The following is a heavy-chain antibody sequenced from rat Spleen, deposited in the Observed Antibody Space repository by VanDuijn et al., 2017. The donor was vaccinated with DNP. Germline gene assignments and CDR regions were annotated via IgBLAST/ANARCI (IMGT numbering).Heavy chain of an antibody. V-gene: IGHV5-19*01. CDR2: ISPRGIST. J-gene: IGHJ2*01. CDR1: GFSLTNYT. CDR3: ANVGPYGGPDY. D-gene: IGHD1-11*01. Sequence: VQLKESGPGLVQPSQTLSLNCTVAGFSLTNYTVHWVRQPPGKGLEWVASISPRGISTFYRDSVKGRFTISRDNAKDTLYLQGDSLRSEETATYYCANVGPYGGPDYWGQGVMVTVSS.